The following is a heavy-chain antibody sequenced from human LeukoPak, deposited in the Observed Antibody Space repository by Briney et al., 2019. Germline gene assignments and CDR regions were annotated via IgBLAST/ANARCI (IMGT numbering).Heavy chain of an antibody. V-gene: IGHV4-59*01. Sequence: NPSETLSLTYTVSGGSISSYYWSWIRQPPGKGLEWIGYIYYSGSTNYNPSLKSRVTISVDTSKNQFSLKLSPVTAADTAVYYCARATSGSYSVWGQGTLVTVSS. CDR3: ARATSGSYSV. J-gene: IGHJ4*02. CDR1: GGSISSYY. D-gene: IGHD1-26*01. CDR2: IYYSGST.